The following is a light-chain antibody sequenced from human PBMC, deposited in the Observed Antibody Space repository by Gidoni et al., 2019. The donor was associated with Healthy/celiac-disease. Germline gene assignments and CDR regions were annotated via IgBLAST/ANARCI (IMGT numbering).Light chain of an antibody. Sequence: DIVMTHSPDSLAASLGERATINCKSSQSVLYSHNNKNYLAWYQQKPGQPPKLLIYWASTRESGVPDRFSGSGSGTDFTLTISSLQAEDVAVYYCQQYYSTPPTFGPGTKVDIK. CDR2: WAS. V-gene: IGKV4-1*01. CDR3: QQYYSTPPT. J-gene: IGKJ3*01. CDR1: QSVLYSHNNKNY.